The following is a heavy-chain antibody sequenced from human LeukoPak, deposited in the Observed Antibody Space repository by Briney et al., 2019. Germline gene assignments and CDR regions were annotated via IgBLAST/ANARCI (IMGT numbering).Heavy chain of an antibody. CDR2: IKQDGSEK. J-gene: IGHJ4*02. CDR3: ARSPYTSGWYGVGY. Sequence: GGSLRLSCAASGFTFSSYWMSWVRQAPGKELEWVANIKQDGSEKYYVDSVKGRFTISRDNAKNSLYLQLNSLRAEDTAVYYCARSPYTSGWYGVGYWGQGTLVTVSS. CDR1: GFTFSSYW. V-gene: IGHV3-7*01. D-gene: IGHD6-19*01.